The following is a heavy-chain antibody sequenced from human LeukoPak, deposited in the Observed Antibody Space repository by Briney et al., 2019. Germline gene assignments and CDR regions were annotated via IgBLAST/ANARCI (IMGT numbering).Heavy chain of an antibody. CDR2: INPGGGST. J-gene: IGHJ4*02. D-gene: IGHD6-13*01. V-gene: IGHV1-46*01. Sequence: ASVKVSCKGSGYTFTSYWIQWVRQAPGQGLEWMGLINPGGGSTAYAHRFQGRVTMTRDTSTSTVYMDLSSLRSEDTAMYYCARAPRNSSTMLDYWGQGTLVTVSS. CDR1: GYTFTSYW. CDR3: ARAPRNSSTMLDY.